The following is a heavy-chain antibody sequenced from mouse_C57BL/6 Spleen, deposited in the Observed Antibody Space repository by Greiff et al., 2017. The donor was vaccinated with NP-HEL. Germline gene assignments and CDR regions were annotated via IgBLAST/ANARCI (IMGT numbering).Heavy chain of an antibody. J-gene: IGHJ2*01. CDR1: GYTFTDYY. D-gene: IGHD1-1*01. CDR2: INPNNGGT. CDR3: ARESITTIGYFDY. V-gene: IGHV1-26*01. Sequence: EVQLQQSGPELVKPGASVKISCKASGYTFTDYYMNWVKQSHGKSLEWIGDINPNNGGTSYNQKFKGKATLTVDKSSSTAYMELRSLTSEDSAVYYCARESITTIGYFDYWGQGTTLTVSS.